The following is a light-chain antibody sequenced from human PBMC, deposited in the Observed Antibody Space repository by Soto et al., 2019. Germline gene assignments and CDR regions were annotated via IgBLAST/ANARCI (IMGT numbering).Light chain of an antibody. CDR3: CSYAGSSTYV. CDR2: EVS. J-gene: IGLJ1*01. Sequence: QSALTQRAFVSGSPGQSVTISCTGTSSDVGSYNLVSWYQQHPGKAPKLMIYEVSKRPSGVSNRFSGSKSGNTASLTISGLQAEDEADYYCCSYAGSSTYVFGTGTKLTVL. V-gene: IGLV2-23*02. CDR1: SSDVGSYNL.